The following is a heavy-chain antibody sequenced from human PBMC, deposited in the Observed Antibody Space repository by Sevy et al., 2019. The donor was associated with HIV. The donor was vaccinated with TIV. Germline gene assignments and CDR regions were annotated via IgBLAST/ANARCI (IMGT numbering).Heavy chain of an antibody. J-gene: IGHJ4*02. CDR2: ISGSGGYT. V-gene: IGHV3-23*01. Sequence: GGSLRLSCAASGFTFSSYVMSWVRQAPGKGLEWVSTISGSGGYTYYADSVKGRFTISRDNSKNTVYLEMNSLRAEDTAIYYCAKENTGWYSWDQGTLVTVSS. CDR3: AKENTGWYS. D-gene: IGHD6-19*01. CDR1: GFTFSSYV.